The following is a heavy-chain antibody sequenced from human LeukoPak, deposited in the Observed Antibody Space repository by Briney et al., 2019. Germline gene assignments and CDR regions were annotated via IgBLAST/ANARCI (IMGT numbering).Heavy chain of an antibody. CDR2: ISYDGSNK. Sequence: GGSLRLSCAASGFTFSSYAMHWVRQAPGKGLEWVAVISYDGSNKYYADSVKGRFTISRDNSKNTLYLQMNSLRAEDTAVYYCARVTSREWSGYYPYYYYYYYMDVWGKGTTVTVSS. CDR1: GFTFSSYA. J-gene: IGHJ6*03. CDR3: ARVTSREWSGYYPYYYYYYYMDV. V-gene: IGHV3-30*14. D-gene: IGHD3-3*01.